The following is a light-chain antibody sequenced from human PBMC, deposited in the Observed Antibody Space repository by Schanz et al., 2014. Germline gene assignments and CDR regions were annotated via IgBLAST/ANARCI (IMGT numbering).Light chain of an antibody. J-gene: IGKJ5*01. CDR1: QGVGSR. CDR3: QQYGRSPII. Sequence: DILMTQSPATLSVSPGERATLSCRASQGVGSRLAWYQQKPGQAPRLLIYGASIRATGIPDRFSGSGSGTDFTLIISRLEPDDFAVYYCQQYGRSPIIFGQGTRLEIK. CDR2: GAS. V-gene: IGKV3-20*01.